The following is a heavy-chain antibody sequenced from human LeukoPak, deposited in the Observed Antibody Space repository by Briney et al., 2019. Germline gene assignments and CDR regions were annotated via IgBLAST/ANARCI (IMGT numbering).Heavy chain of an antibody. V-gene: IGHV4-4*02. Sequence: PSETLSLTCSVSGGSISSSNWWSWVRQPPGKGLEWIGEINHSGSTNYNPSLMSRVTVSVDKSKNHFSLKLSSVTAADTAVYYCARAPVGAPRVFDYWGQGTLVTVSS. CDR2: INHSGST. CDR1: GGSISSSNW. CDR3: ARAPVGAPRVFDY. J-gene: IGHJ4*02. D-gene: IGHD1-26*01.